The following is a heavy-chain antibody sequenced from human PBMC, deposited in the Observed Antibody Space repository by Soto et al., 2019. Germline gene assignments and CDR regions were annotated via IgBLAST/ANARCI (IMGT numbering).Heavy chain of an antibody. CDR3: AKLQPPGWIDA. Sequence: QVRLQESGPGLVKPSETLSLTCSVSGDSVTRANAYWIWLRQAPGKGLEWIGYLYNSGSTNYKPSLRSRVSLSLDTSKNQFSVNLTFVTTADSAIYYCAKLQPPGWIDAWGHGTLVAVS. D-gene: IGHD4-4*01. V-gene: IGHV4-61*01. CDR1: GDSVTRANAY. J-gene: IGHJ5*01. CDR2: LYNSGST.